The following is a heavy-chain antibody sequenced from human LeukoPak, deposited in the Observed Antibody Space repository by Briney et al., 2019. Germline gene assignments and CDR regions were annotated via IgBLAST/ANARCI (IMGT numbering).Heavy chain of an antibody. J-gene: IGHJ6*02. Sequence: KASETLSLTCTVSGGSISSYYWSWIRQPPGKGLEWIGYIYYSGSTNYSPSLKSRVTISVDTSKNQFSLKLSSVTAADTAVYYCVRVSNNYYDSSGYYPLYGMDVWGQGTTVTVSS. D-gene: IGHD3-22*01. CDR2: IYYSGST. V-gene: IGHV4-59*01. CDR1: GGSISSYY. CDR3: VRVSNNYYDSSGYYPLYGMDV.